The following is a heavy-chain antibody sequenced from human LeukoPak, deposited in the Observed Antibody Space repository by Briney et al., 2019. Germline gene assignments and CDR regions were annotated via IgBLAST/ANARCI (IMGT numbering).Heavy chain of an antibody. CDR1: EFTFTNYG. D-gene: IGHD1-14*01. Sequence: GGSLRLSCAASEFTFTNYGMHWVRQAPGKGLEWVAVISNDGADKYYADSVKGRFSISRDNSKNMLYIQMNSLRAEDTAVYYCARNRDGYYYYYMDVWGKGTTVTVSS. V-gene: IGHV3-30-3*01. J-gene: IGHJ6*03. CDR3: ARNRDGYYYYYMDV. CDR2: ISNDGADK.